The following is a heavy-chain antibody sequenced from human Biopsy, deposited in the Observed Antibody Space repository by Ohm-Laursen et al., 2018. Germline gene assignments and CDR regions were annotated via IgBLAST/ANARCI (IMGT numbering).Heavy chain of an antibody. CDR3: ARRSAANWYFNL. CDR2: IYNTGDT. V-gene: IGHV4-61*05. J-gene: IGHJ2*01. D-gene: IGHD6-25*01. CDR1: GGSISSSTTYS. Sequence: SDTLSLTCTVSGGSISSSTTYSWSWIRQPPGKGLEPIGYIYNTGDTTYNPSLQSRVTISLDTSNNQLSLRLRSVTAADAAVYYCARRSAANWYFNLWGRGTLVTVSS.